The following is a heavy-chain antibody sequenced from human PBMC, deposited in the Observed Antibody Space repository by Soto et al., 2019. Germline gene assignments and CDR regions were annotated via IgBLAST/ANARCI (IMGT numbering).Heavy chain of an antibody. V-gene: IGHV1-69*05. J-gene: IGHJ2*01. D-gene: IGHD5-12*01. CDR1: GGTFSNYP. CDR2: IIPIFGTV. CDR3: ARGNHRWLPLWYFDL. Sequence: QVQLVQSGAEVKKPGSSVKVSCKASGGTFSNYPISWVRQAPGQGLEWMGGIIPIFGTVNYAQKFQGRVTXTXXXSXSTAYMELSSLRSEDTAVYYCARGNHRWLPLWYFDLWGRGTLVTVCS.